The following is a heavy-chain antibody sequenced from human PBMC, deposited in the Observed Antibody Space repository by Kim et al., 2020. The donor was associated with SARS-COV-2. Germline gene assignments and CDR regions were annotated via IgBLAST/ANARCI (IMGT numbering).Heavy chain of an antibody. Sequence: GGSLRLSCAASGFTFDEYSMHWVRQAPGKGLEWVSLISWDGSDTYHADSVKGRFTISRDNSKNSLYLQMNSLRIEDTALYYCAKDRVPRQQLVTPGFDY. CDR2: ISWDGSDT. V-gene: IGHV3-43*01. CDR3: AKDRVPRQQLVTPGFDY. D-gene: IGHD6-13*01. CDR1: GFTFDEYS. J-gene: IGHJ4*01.